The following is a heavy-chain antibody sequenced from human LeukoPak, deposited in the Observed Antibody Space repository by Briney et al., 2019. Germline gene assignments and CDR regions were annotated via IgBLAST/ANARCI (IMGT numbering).Heavy chain of an antibody. Sequence: GGSLRLSCAASGFTFSSYWMSWVRQAPGKGLEWVANIRQDGGTMSYVDPVKGRFTISRDNAKNSLYLQMSSLRAEDTAVYYCARDRGFGADDYWGQGTLVTVSS. CDR3: ARDRGFGADDY. J-gene: IGHJ4*02. D-gene: IGHD3-10*01. V-gene: IGHV3-7*01. CDR2: IRQDGGTM. CDR1: GFTFSSYW.